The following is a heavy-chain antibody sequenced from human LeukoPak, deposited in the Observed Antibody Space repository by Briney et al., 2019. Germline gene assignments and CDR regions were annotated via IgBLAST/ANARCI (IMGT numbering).Heavy chain of an antibody. CDR1: GYTLTELS. D-gene: IGHD4-17*01. V-gene: IGHV1-24*01. J-gene: IGHJ4*02. CDR3: ATDITRANDYGDYVDGY. CDR2: FDPEDGET. Sequence: ASVKVSCKVSGYTLTELSMHWVRQAPGRGLEWMGGFDPEDGETIYAQKFQGRVTMTEDTSTDTAYMELSSLRSEDTAVYYCATDITRANDYGDYVDGYWGQGTLVTVSS.